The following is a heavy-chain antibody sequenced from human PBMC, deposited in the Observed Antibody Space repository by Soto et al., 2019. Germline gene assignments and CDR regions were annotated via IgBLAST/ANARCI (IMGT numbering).Heavy chain of an antibody. CDR2: ISYDGSNK. CDR1: GFTFSSYA. D-gene: IGHD4-4*01. Sequence: GSLRVSGAASGFTFSSYAMHWVRQAPGKGLEWVAVISYDGSNKYYADSVKGRFTISRDNSKNTLYLQMNSLRAEDTAVYYCARSGTVTTFGHFDYWGQGTLVTVSS. CDR3: ARSGTVTTFGHFDY. V-gene: IGHV3-30-3*01. J-gene: IGHJ4*02.